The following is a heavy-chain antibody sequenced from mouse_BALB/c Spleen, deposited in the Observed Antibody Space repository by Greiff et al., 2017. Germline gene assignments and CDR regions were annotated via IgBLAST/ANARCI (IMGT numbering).Heavy chain of an antibody. V-gene: IGHV2-6-4*01. CDR2: IWGGGST. Sequence: VKLVESGPGLVAPSQSLSITCTVSGFSLSRYNVHWVRQPPGKGLEWLGMIWGGGSTDYNSALKSRLSISKDNSKSQVFLKMNSLQTDDTAMYYCARMGITTPYAMDSWGQGTSVTVSS. J-gene: IGHJ4*01. CDR3: ARMGITTPYAMDS. CDR1: GFSLSRYN. D-gene: IGHD2-4*01.